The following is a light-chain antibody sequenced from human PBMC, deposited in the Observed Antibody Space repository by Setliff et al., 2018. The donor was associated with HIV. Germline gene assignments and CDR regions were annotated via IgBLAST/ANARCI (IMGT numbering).Light chain of an antibody. V-gene: IGLV1-47*01. CDR3: AAWDDSLSGWV. CDR2: RNN. J-gene: IGLJ3*02. Sequence: QSALTQPPSASGTPRQRVTISCSGSSSNIGSNYVYWYQQFPGTAPKLLIYRNNQRPSGVPDRFSGPKSGTSASLAISGLRSEDEADYYCAAWDDSLSGWVFGGGTKVTVL. CDR1: SSNIGSNY.